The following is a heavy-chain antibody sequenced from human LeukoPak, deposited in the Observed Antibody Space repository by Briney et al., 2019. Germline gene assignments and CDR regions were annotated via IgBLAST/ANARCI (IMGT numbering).Heavy chain of an antibody. V-gene: IGHV1-18*01. Sequence: ASVEVSCKASGYTFTSYGISWVRQAPGQGLEWMGWISAYNGNTNYAQKLQGRVTMATDTSTSTAYMEPRSLRSDDTAVYYCARDRDCSSTSCYYYYYGMDVWGQGTTVTVSS. CDR1: GYTFTSYG. D-gene: IGHD2-2*01. J-gene: IGHJ6*02. CDR2: ISAYNGNT. CDR3: ARDRDCSSTSCYYYYYGMDV.